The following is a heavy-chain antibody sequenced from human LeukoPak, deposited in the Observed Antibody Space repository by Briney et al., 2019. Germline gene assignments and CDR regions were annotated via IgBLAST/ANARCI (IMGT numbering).Heavy chain of an antibody. Sequence: GGSLRLSCAASGFTFGSYGMHWVRQAPGKGLEWVAFIRYDGSNKYYADSVKGRLTISRDNSKNTLYLQMNSLRAEDTAVYYCANSYCSGGSCYWAATLGLDYWGQGTLVTVSS. J-gene: IGHJ4*02. CDR3: ANSYCSGGSCYWAATLGLDY. CDR1: GFTFGSYG. V-gene: IGHV3-30*02. D-gene: IGHD2-15*01. CDR2: IRYDGSNK.